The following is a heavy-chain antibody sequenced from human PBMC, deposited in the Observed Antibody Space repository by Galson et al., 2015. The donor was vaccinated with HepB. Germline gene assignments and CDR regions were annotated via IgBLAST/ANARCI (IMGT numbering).Heavy chain of an antibody. D-gene: IGHD2-15*01. Sequence: SLRLSCAASGFTFGDYGMNWVRQVPGKGLEWVSGINWNGGSTNYADSVKGRFTISRDNAKNSLYLQMNSLRAEDTALYYCARVYCSGGSCPGYYEYWGQGTPVTVSS. CDR2: INWNGGST. CDR3: ARVYCSGGSCPGYYEY. J-gene: IGHJ4*02. V-gene: IGHV3-20*04. CDR1: GFTFGDYG.